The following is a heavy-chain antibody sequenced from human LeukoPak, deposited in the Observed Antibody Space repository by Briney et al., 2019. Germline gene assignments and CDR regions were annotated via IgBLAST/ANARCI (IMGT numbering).Heavy chain of an antibody. CDR2: ISSSSSYI. CDR1: GFTFSSYS. D-gene: IGHD5-18*01. J-gene: IGHJ4*02. Sequence: PGGSLRLSCAASGFTFSSYSMNLVRQAPGKGLEWVSSISSSSSYIYYADSVKGRFTISRDNAKNSLYLQMNSLRAEDTAVYYCARDSPGYSYGSGYWGQGTLVTVSS. CDR3: ARDSPGYSYGSGY. V-gene: IGHV3-21*01.